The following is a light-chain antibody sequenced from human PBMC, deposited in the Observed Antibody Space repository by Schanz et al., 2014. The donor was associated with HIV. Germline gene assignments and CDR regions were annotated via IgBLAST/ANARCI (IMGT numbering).Light chain of an antibody. CDR3: AAWDDSLSGLYV. J-gene: IGLJ1*01. CDR1: SSNIGTNY. CDR2: RNN. V-gene: IGLV1-47*01. Sequence: QSVLTQPPSASGTPGQRVTISCSGSSSNIGTNYVYWYQQLPGTAPKLLIYRNNYRPSGVPDRFSGSKSGTSASLAISGLRSEDEADYYCAAWDDSLSGLYVFGTGTKPTVL.